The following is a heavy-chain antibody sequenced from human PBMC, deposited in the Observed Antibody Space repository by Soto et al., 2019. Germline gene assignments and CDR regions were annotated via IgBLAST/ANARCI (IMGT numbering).Heavy chain of an antibody. CDR2: ISYDGSNK. V-gene: IGHV3-30*14. Sequence: QVQLVESGGGVVQSGRSLRLSCAASGFTFSSHAMHWVRQAPGKGLEWVAIISYDGSNKHYADSVKGRFTISRDNSKNTLYLQMNSLRAEDTAVYYCARATGSPGWFDPWGQGTLVTVSS. CDR3: ARATGSPGWFDP. D-gene: IGHD1-1*01. J-gene: IGHJ5*02. CDR1: GFTFSSHA.